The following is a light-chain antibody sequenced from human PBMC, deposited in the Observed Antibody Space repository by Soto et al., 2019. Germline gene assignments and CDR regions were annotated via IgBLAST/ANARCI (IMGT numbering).Light chain of an antibody. V-gene: IGLV2-23*01. CDR1: SSDVGAYHL. CDR2: ETT. CDR3: CSYTGSYTLM. J-gene: IGLJ3*02. Sequence: QSVLTQPASVSGTPGQSITISCSGTSSDVGAYHLVSWYQHHPGKVPQLIIHETTKRPSGVSNRFSGSKSGNTAPLTISGLQAEDEADYYCCSYTGSYTLMFGGGTKVTVL.